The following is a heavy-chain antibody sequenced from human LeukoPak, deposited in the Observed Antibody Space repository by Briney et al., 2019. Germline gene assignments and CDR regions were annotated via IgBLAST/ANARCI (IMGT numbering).Heavy chain of an antibody. D-gene: IGHD3-3*01. J-gene: IGHJ4*02. CDR2: IKSKIDGGTT. CDR1: GFTLSNAW. Sequence: PGGSLRLSCAASGFTLSNAWMSWVRQAPGKGLEWVGRIKSKIDGGTTDYAVPVKGRFTISRDDSKNMLYLQMNSLKTEDTAVYYCTTVRFLEWFHFDSWGQGTLVTVSS. CDR3: TTVRFLEWFHFDS. V-gene: IGHV3-15*01.